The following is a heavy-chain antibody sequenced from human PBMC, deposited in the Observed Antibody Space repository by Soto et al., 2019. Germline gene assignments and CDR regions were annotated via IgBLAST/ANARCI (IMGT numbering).Heavy chain of an antibody. Sequence: SGPTLVNPTHTLTPTCTFSGFSLSTSGVGVGWIRQPPGKALEWLALIYCNDDKRYSPSLKSRLTISKDTSKNQVVLTMTNMDPVDTATYYCANGLRSPMVRHTLFDPWGQGTLVTVSS. J-gene: IGHJ5*02. CDR2: IYCNDDK. CDR1: GFSLSTSGVG. V-gene: IGHV2-5*01. D-gene: IGHD3-10*01. CDR3: ANGLRSPMVRHTLFDP.